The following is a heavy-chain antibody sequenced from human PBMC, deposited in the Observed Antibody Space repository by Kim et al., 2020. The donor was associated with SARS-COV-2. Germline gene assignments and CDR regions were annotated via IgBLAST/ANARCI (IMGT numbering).Heavy chain of an antibody. CDR2: IYTSGST. Sequence: SETLSLTCTVSGGSISSGSHYWSWIRQPAGKGLEWIGRIYTSGSTNYNPSLQSRVTISADTSKNQFSLKLSSVTAADTAMYYCARYSSLSGWFDPWGQGTLVTVSS. CDR3: ARYSSLSGWFDP. J-gene: IGHJ5*02. V-gene: IGHV4-61*02. D-gene: IGHD6-6*01. CDR1: GGSISSGSHY.